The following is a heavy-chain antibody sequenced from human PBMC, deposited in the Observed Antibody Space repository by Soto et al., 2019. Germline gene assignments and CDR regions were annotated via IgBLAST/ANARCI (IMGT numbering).Heavy chain of an antibody. V-gene: IGHV3-11*05. CDR2: ISSSSSYT. Sequence: QVQLVESGGGLVKPGGSLRLSCAASGFTFSDYYMSWIRQAPGKGLEWVSYISSSSSYTNYADSVKGRFTISRDNAKNSLYLQMNSLRAEDTAVYYCARALVLHDAFDIWGQGTMVTVSS. J-gene: IGHJ3*02. CDR3: ARALVLHDAFDI. D-gene: IGHD2-15*01. CDR1: GFTFSDYY.